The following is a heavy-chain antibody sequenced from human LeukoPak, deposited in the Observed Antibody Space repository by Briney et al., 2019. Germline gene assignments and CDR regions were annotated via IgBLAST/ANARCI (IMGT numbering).Heavy chain of an antibody. V-gene: IGHV3-23*01. CDR2: ITGSGGYT. Sequence: PGESLRLSCAASGFIFSNYAMSWVRQAPGKGLEWVSSITGSGGYTYYADSVKGRFTISRDNSKNSLFLQMNSLRAEDTAVYFCARVKQQLVRLLGRDTTYYYYYYMDVWGKGTTVTVSS. CDR3: ARVKQQLVRLLGRDTTYYYYYYMDV. CDR1: GFIFSNYA. D-gene: IGHD6-13*01. J-gene: IGHJ6*03.